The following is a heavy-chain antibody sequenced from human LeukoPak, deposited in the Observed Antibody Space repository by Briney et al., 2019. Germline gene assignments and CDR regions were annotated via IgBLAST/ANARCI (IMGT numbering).Heavy chain of an antibody. CDR3: ARVPYCGGDCIYYFDY. J-gene: IGHJ4*02. CDR1: GYTFTGYY. CDR2: INPNTGGT. V-gene: IGHV1-2*02. D-gene: IGHD2-21*01. Sequence: ASVKVSCKASGYTFTGYYMNWVRQAPGQGLEWMGWINPNTGGTNYAQKFQGRVTMTRDTSITTAYMELSRLRSDDTAVYYCARVPYCGGDCIYYFDYWGQGTLVTVSS.